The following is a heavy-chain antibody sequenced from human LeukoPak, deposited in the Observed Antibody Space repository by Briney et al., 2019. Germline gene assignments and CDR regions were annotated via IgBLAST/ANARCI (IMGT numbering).Heavy chain of an antibody. CDR2: ISGSSNYI. CDR1: GFAFTTHS. CDR3: ASLRHCFSGPCYSRLDY. D-gene: IGHD2-15*01. V-gene: IGHV3-21*01. Sequence: GGSLRLSCAASGFAFTTHSMYWVRQAPGKGLEWVSSISGSSNYIYYADSVKGRFTISRDNGKNSLYLQMNSLRAEDTAVYFCASLRHCFSGPCYSRLDYWGLGSLVTVSS. J-gene: IGHJ4*02.